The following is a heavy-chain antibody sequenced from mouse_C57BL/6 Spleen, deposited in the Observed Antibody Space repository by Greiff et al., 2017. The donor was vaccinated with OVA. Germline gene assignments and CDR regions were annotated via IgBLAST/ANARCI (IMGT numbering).Heavy chain of an antibody. CDR2: VYPYNGGT. Sequence: EVQLQQSGPVLVKPGPSVKISCKASGFTFTDYYMHWVKQSHGKSLEWIGLVYPYNGGTSYNQKFKGKATLTVDTSSSTAYMELNSLTSEDSAVYYCARSHYYGSSYDFYRYFDVWGTGTTVTVSS. CDR1: GFTFTDYY. V-gene: IGHV1-36*01. D-gene: IGHD1-1*01. J-gene: IGHJ1*03. CDR3: ARSHYYGSSYDFYRYFDV.